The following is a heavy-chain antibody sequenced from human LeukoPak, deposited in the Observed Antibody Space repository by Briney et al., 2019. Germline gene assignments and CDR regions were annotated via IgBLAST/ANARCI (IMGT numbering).Heavy chain of an antibody. D-gene: IGHD4-11*01. J-gene: IGHJ4*02. CDR3: AQGGHDYNPFSW. Sequence: AGGSLRLSCAASGFTFSTYAMGWVRQAPGKGLEWVSSIKGGGGDPFYADAVNGRFTISRDDSKNTLFLQLDSLRAEDTAVYYCAQGGHDYNPFSWWGQGTLVTVSS. CDR1: GFTFSTYA. CDR2: IKGGGGDP. V-gene: IGHV3-23*01.